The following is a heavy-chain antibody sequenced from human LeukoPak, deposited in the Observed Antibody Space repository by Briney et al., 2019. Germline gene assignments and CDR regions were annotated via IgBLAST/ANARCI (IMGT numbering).Heavy chain of an antibody. V-gene: IGHV1-2*02. Sequence: ASEKVSCKASGYAFSAYYMHWVRQAPGQGLEWMGWLNPQTGDTHFAQKFQGRVTMTRDTSISTAYMELSRLRSDDTAVYYCARGGYYDSSGYYYGFDYWGQGTLVTVSS. CDR1: GYAFSAYY. CDR3: ARGGYYDSSGYYYGFDY. D-gene: IGHD3-22*01. J-gene: IGHJ4*02. CDR2: LNPQTGDT.